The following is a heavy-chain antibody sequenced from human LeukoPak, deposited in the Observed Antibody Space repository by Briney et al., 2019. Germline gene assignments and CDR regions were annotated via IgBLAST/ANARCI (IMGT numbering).Heavy chain of an antibody. V-gene: IGHV3-30*18. CDR2: ISYDGSNK. J-gene: IGHJ4*02. Sequence: GGSLRLSCAASGFTFSSYGMHWVRQAPGKGLEWVAVISYDGSNKYHADSVKGRFTISRDNSKNTLYLQMDSLRAEDTAVYYCAKDLKGARGYFDYWGQGTLVTVSS. CDR3: AKDLKGARGYFDY. CDR1: GFTFSSYG. D-gene: IGHD1-26*01.